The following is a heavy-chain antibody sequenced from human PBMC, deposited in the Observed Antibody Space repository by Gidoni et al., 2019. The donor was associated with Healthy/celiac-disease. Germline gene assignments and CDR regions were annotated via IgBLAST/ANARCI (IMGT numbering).Heavy chain of an antibody. J-gene: IGHJ4*02. Sequence: QVQLVESGGGVVQPGRSLRLSCAASGFTFSSYDMHWVRQAPGKGLGRGAVIVYDGSNKSYADSFKGRFTISRDNSNNTLYLQMNSLRAEDTAVYYCATEWGNYYDSSGYYNFDYWGKGTLVTVSS. D-gene: IGHD3-22*01. CDR3: ATEWGNYYDSSGYYNFDY. V-gene: IGHV3-30-3*01. CDR2: IVYDGSNK. CDR1: GFTFSSYD.